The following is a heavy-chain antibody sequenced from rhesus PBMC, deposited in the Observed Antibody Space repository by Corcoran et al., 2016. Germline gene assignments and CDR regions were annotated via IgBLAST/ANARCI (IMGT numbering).Heavy chain of an antibody. J-gene: IGHJ5-1*01. V-gene: IGHV3-54*02. Sequence: EVQLVESGGGLVQPGGSLRLSCAGSGFTFRAFGIHWGRQARGKGREWVEVISSDGSNKYFADSVKDRFTISRDNSNNILYLQMNNLKLEDTAVYYCTRFDVWGPGVRVTVSS. CDR1: GFTFRAFG. CDR3: TRFDV. CDR2: ISSDGSNK.